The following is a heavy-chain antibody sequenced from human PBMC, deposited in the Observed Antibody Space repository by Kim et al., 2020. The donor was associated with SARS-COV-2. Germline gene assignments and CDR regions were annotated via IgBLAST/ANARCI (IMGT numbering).Heavy chain of an antibody. J-gene: IGHJ6*02. CDR1: GFTFSSYG. CDR3: AKDERSLGYCSSTSCYDRYGMDV. D-gene: IGHD2-2*01. V-gene: IGHV3-30*18. Sequence: GGSLRLSCAASGFTFSSYGMHWVRQAPGKGLEWVAVISYDGSNKYYADSVKGRFTISRDNSKNTLYLQMNSLRAEDTAVYYCAKDERSLGYCSSTSCYDRYGMDVWGQGTTVTVSS. CDR2: ISYDGSNK.